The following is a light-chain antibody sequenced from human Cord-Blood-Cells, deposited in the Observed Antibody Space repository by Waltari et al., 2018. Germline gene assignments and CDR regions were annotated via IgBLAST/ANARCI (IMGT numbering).Light chain of an antibody. Sequence: QSALTQPAPVSGSPGQAITISCTGTSRHVGGYNYVSWYQQHPGKAPKLMIYEVSNRPSGVSNRFSGSKSGNTASLTISGLQAEDEADYYCSSYTSSSTVVFGGGTKLTVL. CDR1: SRHVGGYNY. V-gene: IGLV2-14*01. J-gene: IGLJ2*01. CDR2: EVS. CDR3: SSYTSSSTVV.